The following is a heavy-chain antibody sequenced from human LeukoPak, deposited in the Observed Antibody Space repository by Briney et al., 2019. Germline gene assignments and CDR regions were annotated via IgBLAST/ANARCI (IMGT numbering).Heavy chain of an antibody. CDR3: ARSPTVTTLNWFDP. D-gene: IGHD4-17*01. CDR1: GFTFSNYG. Sequence: GGSLRLSCAASGFTFSNYGMHWVRQAPGKGLEWVALIWYDGSNKYYAESVKGRFTISRDNSKNTLYLQMNSLRAEDTAVYYRARSPTVTTLNWFDPWGQGTLVTVSS. CDR2: IWYDGSNK. V-gene: IGHV3-33*01. J-gene: IGHJ5*02.